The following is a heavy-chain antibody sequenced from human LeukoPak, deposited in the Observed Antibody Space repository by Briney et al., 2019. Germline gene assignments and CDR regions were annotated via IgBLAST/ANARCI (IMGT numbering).Heavy chain of an antibody. V-gene: IGHV4-31*03. CDR3: ARSTIFTMVRGVIFDY. CDR1: GGSISSGGYY. D-gene: IGHD3-10*01. J-gene: IGHJ4*02. Sequence: SETLSLTCTVSGGSISSGGYYWSWIRQHPGKGLEWIGYIYYSGSTYYNPSLKSRVTISVDTAKNQFSLKLSSVTAADTAVYYCARSTIFTMVRGVIFDYWGQGTLVTVSS. CDR2: IYYSGST.